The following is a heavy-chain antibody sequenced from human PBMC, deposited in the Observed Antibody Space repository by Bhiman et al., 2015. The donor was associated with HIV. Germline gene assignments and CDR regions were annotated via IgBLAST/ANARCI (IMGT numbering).Heavy chain of an antibody. CDR1: GFSFDDYA. V-gene: IGHV3-9*01. Sequence: EVQLMESGGGLVQPGRSLRLSCAASGFSFDDYAMHWVRQAPGKGLEWVSGISWNSGSIGYADSVKGRFTISRDNAKNSLYLQMYSLTAEDTALYYCAKGSFIAAAGGPGGGFNYWGQGTLVTVSS. D-gene: IGHD6-13*01. CDR2: ISWNSGSI. CDR3: AKGSFIAAAGGPGGGFNY. J-gene: IGHJ4*02.